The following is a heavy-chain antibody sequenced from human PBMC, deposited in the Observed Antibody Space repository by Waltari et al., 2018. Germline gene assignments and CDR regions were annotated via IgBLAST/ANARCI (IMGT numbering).Heavy chain of an antibody. V-gene: IGHV3-21*01. Sequence: EVQLVESGGGLVKPGGSLRLSCGASCLSLLRYSMNWFRQAPGKGLEWVSSISSSTTYIHYADSVKGRFTISRDNAKNSLYLQMNSLRVEDTAVYYCVSGGWGFYFDYWGQGTVVTVSS. CDR3: VSGGWGFYFDY. CDR1: CLSLLRYS. CDR2: ISSSTTYI. D-gene: IGHD7-27*01. J-gene: IGHJ4*02.